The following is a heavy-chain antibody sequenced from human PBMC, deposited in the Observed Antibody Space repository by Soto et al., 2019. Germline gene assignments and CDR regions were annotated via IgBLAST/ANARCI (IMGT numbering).Heavy chain of an antibody. D-gene: IGHD2-8*01. Sequence: ASVKVSCKASGYSFTGYYMHWVRQAPGQGLEWLGWIHPNSGGTKYAHKYQGRSTNTRDTSKSTANMELGRLRSDDTAVYYCVREVAIPVKDIVLKAYRDEEKFDPWGQGTLVTVSS. CDR1: GYSFTGYY. J-gene: IGHJ5*02. CDR2: IHPNSGGT. CDR3: VREVAIPVKDIVLKAYRDEEKFDP. V-gene: IGHV1-2*02.